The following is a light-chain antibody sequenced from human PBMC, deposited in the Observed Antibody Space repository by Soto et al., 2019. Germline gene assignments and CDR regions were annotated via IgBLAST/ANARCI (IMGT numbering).Light chain of an antibody. Sequence: QSVLTQPPSVSAAPGQRVTISCSGSSSNIGNNYVSWYQQFPGTAPRLLIYENNVRPSGIPDRFSGSKSGTSATLGIIGLQTGDEADYYCAAWDSPDYVFGTGTSSPS. CDR2: ENN. J-gene: IGLJ1*01. CDR3: AAWDSPDYV. CDR1: SSNIGNNY. V-gene: IGLV1-51*02.